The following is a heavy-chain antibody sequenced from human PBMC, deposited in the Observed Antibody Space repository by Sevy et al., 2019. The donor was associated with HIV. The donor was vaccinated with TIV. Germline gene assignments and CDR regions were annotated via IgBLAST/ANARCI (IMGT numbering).Heavy chain of an antibody. CDR3: ARDTRRYDFWSGYPYAYYYYGMDV. CDR1: GYTFTSYG. J-gene: IGHJ6*02. V-gene: IGHV1-18*01. D-gene: IGHD3-3*01. Sequence: ASVKVSCEASGYTFTSYGISWVRQAPGQGLEWMGWISAYNGNTNYAQKLQGRVTMTTDTSTSTAYMELRSLRSDDTAVYYCARDTRRYDFWSGYPYAYYYYGMDVWGQGTTVTVSS. CDR2: ISAYNGNT.